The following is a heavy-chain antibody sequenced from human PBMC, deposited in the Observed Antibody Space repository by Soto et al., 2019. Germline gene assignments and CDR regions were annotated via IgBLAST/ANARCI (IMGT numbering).Heavy chain of an antibody. J-gene: IGHJ5*02. CDR3: ARDKGNQRFSNWFDP. CDR1: GFTFINYD. D-gene: IGHD4-4*01. Sequence: GGALRLSCGASGFTFINYDIHWVRQAPCKGLEWVAVIAYDGSYKYYADSAKGRFTISRDNSRNTVYLQMNSLRGEDTAVYYCARDKGNQRFSNWFDPWGQGTLVTVSS. CDR2: IAYDGSYK. V-gene: IGHV3-30*04.